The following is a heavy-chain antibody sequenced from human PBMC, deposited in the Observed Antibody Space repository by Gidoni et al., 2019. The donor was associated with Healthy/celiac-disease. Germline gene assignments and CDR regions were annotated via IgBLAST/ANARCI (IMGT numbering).Heavy chain of an antibody. CDR3: ARDDGIAAAGSLIDY. Sequence: QVQLVESGGGVVQPGRSLRLSCAASGFTFSSYGMHWVRQAPGKGLEWLAVIWYDGSNKYYADSVKGRFTISRDNSKNTLYLQMNSLRAEDTAVYYCARDDGIAAAGSLIDYWGQGTLVTVSS. CDR2: IWYDGSNK. CDR1: GFTFSSYG. J-gene: IGHJ4*02. D-gene: IGHD6-25*01. V-gene: IGHV3-33*01.